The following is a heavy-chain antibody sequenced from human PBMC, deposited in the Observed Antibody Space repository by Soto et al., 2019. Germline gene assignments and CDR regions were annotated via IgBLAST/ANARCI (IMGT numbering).Heavy chain of an antibody. J-gene: IGHJ4*02. V-gene: IGHV1-8*01. CDR1: GYTFTTYD. D-gene: IGHD6-19*01. CDR2: MNPDTGNT. Sequence: QVQLVQSGAEVEKPGASVKVSCKASGYTFTTYDFNWVRQAPGHGLEWMGWMNPDTGNTGYAQKLQSRVTMTRDTSISTAFMALSGLTAEATAVYYCARALGYSSTSRLDLWGQGTLVTVSS. CDR3: ARALGYSSTSRLDL.